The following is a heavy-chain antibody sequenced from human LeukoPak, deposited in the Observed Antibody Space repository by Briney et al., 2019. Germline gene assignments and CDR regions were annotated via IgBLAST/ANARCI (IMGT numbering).Heavy chain of an antibody. D-gene: IGHD1-26*01. V-gene: IGHV4-59*12. CDR3: TRNGYYVPDY. CDR2: IYYSGST. J-gene: IGHJ4*02. CDR1: GGSISSYY. Sequence: SETLSLTCTVSGGSISSYYWSWIRQPPGKGLEWIGYIYYSGSTNYNPSLKSRVIISVDMSKNQLSLSLNSVTAADTATYYCTRNGYYVPDYWGQGTLVTVSS.